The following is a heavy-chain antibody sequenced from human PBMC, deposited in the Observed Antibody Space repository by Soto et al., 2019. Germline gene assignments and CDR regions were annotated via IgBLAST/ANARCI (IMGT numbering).Heavy chain of an antibody. CDR3: ARDCSGGSCYSDGAFDI. Sequence: GGSLRLSCAASGFTFSDYYMSWIRQAPGKGLEWVSYISSSGSTIYYADSVKGRFTISRDNAKNSLYLQMNSLRAEDTAVYYCARDCSGGSCYSDGAFDIWGQGTMVTVSS. D-gene: IGHD2-15*01. CDR2: ISSSGSTI. J-gene: IGHJ3*02. CDR1: GFTFSDYY. V-gene: IGHV3-11*01.